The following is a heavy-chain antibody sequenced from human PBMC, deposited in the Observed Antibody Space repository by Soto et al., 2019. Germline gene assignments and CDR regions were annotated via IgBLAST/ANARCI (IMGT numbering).Heavy chain of an antibody. CDR3: ASSYSSSWYESYYYGMDV. Sequence: PSETLSLTCTVSGGSISSSSYYWGWIRQPPGKGLEWIGSIYYSGSTYYNPSLKSRVTISVDTSKNQFSLKLSSVTAADTAVYYCASSYSSSWYESYYYGMDVWGQGTSLTVFS. CDR2: IYYSGST. CDR1: GGSISSSSYY. J-gene: IGHJ6*02. D-gene: IGHD6-13*01. V-gene: IGHV4-39*01.